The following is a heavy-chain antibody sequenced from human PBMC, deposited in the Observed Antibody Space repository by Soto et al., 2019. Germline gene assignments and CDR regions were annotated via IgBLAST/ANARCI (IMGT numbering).Heavy chain of an antibody. Sequence: GGSLRLSCAASGFTFSSYDMHWVRQATGKGLEWVSAIGTAGDTYYPGSVKGRFTISRENAKNSLYLQMNSLRAGDTAVYYCARTAGLYYYMDVWGKGTTVTASS. V-gene: IGHV3-13*01. CDR3: ARTAGLYYYMDV. CDR2: IGTAGDT. CDR1: GFTFSSYD. J-gene: IGHJ6*03.